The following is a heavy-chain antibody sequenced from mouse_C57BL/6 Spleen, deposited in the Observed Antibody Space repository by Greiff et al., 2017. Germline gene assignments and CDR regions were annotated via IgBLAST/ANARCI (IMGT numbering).Heavy chain of an antibody. CDR1: GYTFTSYW. CDR2: IYPGSGST. D-gene: IGHD2-4*01. CDR3: ARGDYEEYYAMDY. J-gene: IGHJ4*01. V-gene: IGHV1-55*01. Sequence: QVQLQQPGAELVKPGASVKMSCKASGYTFTSYWITWVKQRPGQGLEWIGDIYPGSGSTNYNEKFKSKATLTVDTSSSTAYMQLSSLTSEDSAVYYCARGDYEEYYAMDYWGQGTSVTVSS.